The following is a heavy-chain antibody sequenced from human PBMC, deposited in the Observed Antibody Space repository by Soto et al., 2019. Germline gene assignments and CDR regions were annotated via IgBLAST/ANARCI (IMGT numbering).Heavy chain of an antibody. V-gene: IGHV4-39*01. Sequence: PSETLSLTXTVSGGSISSSSYYWGWIRQPPGKGLEWIGSIYYSGSTYYNPSLKSRVTISVDTSKNQFSLKLSSVTAADTAVYYCARLERGSGDYRTRTAPVDYWGQGTLVTVSS. CDR3: ARLERGSGDYRTRTAPVDY. CDR2: IYYSGST. D-gene: IGHD4-17*01. J-gene: IGHJ4*02. CDR1: GGSISSSSYY.